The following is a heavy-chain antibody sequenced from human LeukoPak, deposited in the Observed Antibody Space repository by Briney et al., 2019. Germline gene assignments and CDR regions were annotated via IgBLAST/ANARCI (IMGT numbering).Heavy chain of an antibody. CDR3: ARQDGYRVPRGY. J-gene: IGHJ4*02. CDR1: GGSISSSSYY. CDR2: IHYRGTT. Sequence: PSETLSLTCTVSGGSISSSSYYWGWVRQPPGKGLEWIGAIHYRGTTYYNPSLKSRVTMSVDTSKNQFSLKLTSVTAADTAVYYCARQDGYRVPRGYWGQGTLVTVSS. V-gene: IGHV4-39*01. D-gene: IGHD5/OR15-5a*01.